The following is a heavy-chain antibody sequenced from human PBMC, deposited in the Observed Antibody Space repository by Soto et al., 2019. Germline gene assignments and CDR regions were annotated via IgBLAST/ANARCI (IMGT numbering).Heavy chain of an antibody. CDR2: VYYRGRS. Sequence: SETLSLTCTVSGGSVTNSNYYWGWIRQSPGKGLEWIGSVYYRGRSYSKSSVKSRVTISVDTSKNRFSLSLNSVTASDTAVYFCVSQRTTVPTQAYFDYWGPGALVTVSS. V-gene: IGHV4-39*01. D-gene: IGHD4-17*01. CDR1: GGSVTNSNYY. CDR3: VSQRTTVPTQAYFDY. J-gene: IGHJ4*02.